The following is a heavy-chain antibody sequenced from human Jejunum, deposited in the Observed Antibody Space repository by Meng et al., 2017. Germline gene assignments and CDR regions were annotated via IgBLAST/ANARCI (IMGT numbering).Heavy chain of an antibody. CDR2: IYHSGIT. J-gene: IGHJ4*02. CDR1: GAPISSSHL. V-gene: IGHV4-4*03. CDR3: ARHEHGLPTAASDH. Sequence: EAGAGLGEAPATRCLICSISGAPISSSHLWGWVRQPPGKGLEWIGEIYHSGITNYNPSLKSRVTISVDKSKNQFSLKLNSVTDADTAVYYCARHEHGLPTAASDHWGQGTLVTVSS. D-gene: IGHD2-2*01.